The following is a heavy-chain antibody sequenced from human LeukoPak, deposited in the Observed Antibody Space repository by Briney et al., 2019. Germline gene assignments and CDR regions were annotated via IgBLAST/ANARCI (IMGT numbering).Heavy chain of an antibody. J-gene: IGHJ4*02. CDR3: ARVPTVTFFDY. D-gene: IGHD4-17*01. Sequence: SETLSLTCTVSGGSISSSSYHWGWIRQPPGKGLEWIGSIYYSRSTYYNPSLKSRVTISVDTSKNQFSLKLSSVTAADTAVYYCARVPTVTFFDYWGQGTLVTVSS. CDR2: IYYSRST. CDR1: GGSISSSSYH. V-gene: IGHV4-39*01.